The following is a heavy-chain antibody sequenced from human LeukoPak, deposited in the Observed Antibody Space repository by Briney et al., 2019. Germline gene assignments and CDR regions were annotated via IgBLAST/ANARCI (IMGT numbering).Heavy chain of an antibody. CDR2: ISSSGSTI. D-gene: IGHD6-13*01. V-gene: IGHV3-48*03. Sequence: PGGSLRLSCAASGFTFSSYEMNWVRQAPGKGLEWVSYISSSGSTIYYADSVKGRFTISRDNAKNSLYLQMNSLRAEYTAVYYCASSHSSPWGVFDAGGQGTLVTVSS. CDR1: GFTFSSYE. J-gene: IGHJ5*02. CDR3: ASSHSSPWGVFDA.